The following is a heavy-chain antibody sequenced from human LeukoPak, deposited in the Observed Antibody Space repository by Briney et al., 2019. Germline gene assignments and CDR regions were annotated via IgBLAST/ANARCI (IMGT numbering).Heavy chain of an antibody. Sequence: GASVKVPCKASGYTFTSYAMNWVRQAPGQGLEWMGWINTNTGNPTYAQGFTGRFVFSLDTSVSTAYLQISSLKAEDTAVYYCARVRDRNRVPAANFDYWGQGTLVTVSS. D-gene: IGHD2-2*01. CDR1: GYTFTSYA. V-gene: IGHV7-4-1*02. CDR3: ARVRDRNRVPAANFDY. J-gene: IGHJ4*02. CDR2: INTNTGNP.